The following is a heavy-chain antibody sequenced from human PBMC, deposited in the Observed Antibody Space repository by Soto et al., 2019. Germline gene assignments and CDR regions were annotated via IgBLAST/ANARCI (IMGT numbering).Heavy chain of an antibody. J-gene: IGHJ3*02. D-gene: IGHD3-22*01. V-gene: IGHV1-69*01. CDR1: GYTFTGYY. CDR3: ARGRLIYYYDSSAYYYDVDI. CDR2: IIPTFGST. Sequence: QVQLVQSGAEVKKPGASVKVSCKASGYTFTGYYMHWVRQAPGQGLEWMGGIIPTFGSTKYAQKFQGRVTITADESTSTAYMEMSSLRSEDTAVYYCARGRLIYYYDSSAYYYDVDIWGQGTMVTVSS.